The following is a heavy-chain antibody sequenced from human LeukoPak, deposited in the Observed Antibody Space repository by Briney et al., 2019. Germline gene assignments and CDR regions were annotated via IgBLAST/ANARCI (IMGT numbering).Heavy chain of an antibody. V-gene: IGHV3-23*01. Sequence: GGSLRLSCAASGFTFSNYAMSWVRQAPGKGLEWVSAITGSGGNTYYADSVKGRFTISRGNSKNTVFLQMNSLRAEDTAVYYCARESIAVAGAPFDYWGQGTLVTVSS. CDR3: ARESIAVAGAPFDY. CDR2: ITGSGGNT. D-gene: IGHD6-19*01. CDR1: GFTFSNYA. J-gene: IGHJ4*02.